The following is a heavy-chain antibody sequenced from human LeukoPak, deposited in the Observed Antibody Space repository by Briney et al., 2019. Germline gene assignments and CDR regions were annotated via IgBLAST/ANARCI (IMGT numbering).Heavy chain of an antibody. CDR3: ARENHGSFDY. J-gene: IGHJ4*02. V-gene: IGHV3-21*01. CDR2: ISSSSTYI. Sequence: GGSLRLSCAASGFSFSTYYVNWVRQAPGKGLEWVSCISSSSTYIYYADSVRGRFAISRDNAKNSLYLQMNCLRAEDTAVYYCARENHGSFDYWGQGNLVTVSS. D-gene: IGHD1-14*01. CDR1: GFSFSTYY.